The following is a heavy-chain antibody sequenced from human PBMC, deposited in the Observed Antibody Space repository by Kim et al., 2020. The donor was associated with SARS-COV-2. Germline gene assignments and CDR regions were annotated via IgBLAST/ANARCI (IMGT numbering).Heavy chain of an antibody. V-gene: IGHV3-9*01. J-gene: IGHJ5*02. CDR3: VKDMGWGNDYNPGDL. Sequence: GGSLRLSCSAFGFTFSDYAMHWARQVPGKGLEWVSSIGYNGDIIGYAGSLRGRFGISRDNAKNSLYLQMNSLRVEDTALYYCVKDMGWGNDYNPGDLWGQGPLVTVSS. D-gene: IGHD4-4*01. CDR2: IGYNGDII. CDR1: GFTFSDYA.